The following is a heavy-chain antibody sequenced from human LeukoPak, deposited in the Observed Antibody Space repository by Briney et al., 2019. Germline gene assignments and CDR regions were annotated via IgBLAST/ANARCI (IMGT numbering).Heavy chain of an antibody. CDR2: INSDGSST. V-gene: IGHV3-74*01. D-gene: IGHD6-19*01. CDR1: GFTFSSYC. CDR3: ARDIAVAGSYFDY. J-gene: IGHJ4*02. Sequence: GGSLRLSCAASGFTFSSYCMRCVRQAPGKGLGWGSRINSDGSSTSYADSVRGRFTISRDNAKNTLYLQMNSLRAEDTAVYYCARDIAVAGSYFDYWGQGTLVTVSS.